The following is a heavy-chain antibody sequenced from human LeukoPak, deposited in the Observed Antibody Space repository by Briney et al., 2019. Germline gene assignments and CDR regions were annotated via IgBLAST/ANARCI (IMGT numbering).Heavy chain of an antibody. D-gene: IGHD3-10*01. CDR1: GGSISSSRYY. Sequence: SETLSLSCAVSGGSISSSRYYWGWARQPPGKGLEWIVSVYFSGTTYYNPSLKGRVTISVDTSKNQYSLKMSSVPDADTVVYYCARLRGLWFGELLVEYWGQGTLVTVSS. J-gene: IGHJ4*02. V-gene: IGHV4-39*01. CDR2: VYFSGTT. CDR3: ARLRGLWFGELLVEY.